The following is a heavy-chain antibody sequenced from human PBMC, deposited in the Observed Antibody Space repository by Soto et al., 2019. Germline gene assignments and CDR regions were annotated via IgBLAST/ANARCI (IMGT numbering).Heavy chain of an antibody. CDR2: IYYSGST. CDR1: GGSISSSSYY. V-gene: IGHV4-39*01. Sequence: SETLSLTCTVSGGSISSSSYYWGWIRQPPGKGIEWIGSIYYSGSTYYNPSLKSRDTISEDTFKNQFSLKLSFVTAADTAVYYCARHFRGVINRLWFDPWGQGTLVTVSS. J-gene: IGHJ5*02. D-gene: IGHD3-10*01. CDR3: ARHFRGVINRLWFDP.